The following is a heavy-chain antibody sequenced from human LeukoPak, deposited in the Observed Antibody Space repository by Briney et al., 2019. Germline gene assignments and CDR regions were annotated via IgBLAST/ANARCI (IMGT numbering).Heavy chain of an antibody. Sequence: GGSLRLSCAASGFTFSNAWMSWVRLAPGKGLEWVGRIKSETDGWTTDYAAPVKGRFTISRDDSKNTLYLQMNSLKTEDTAVYYCTLRLGARWGQGTLVTVSS. CDR2: IKSETDGWTT. V-gene: IGHV3-15*01. CDR3: TLRLGAR. CDR1: GFTFSNAW. D-gene: IGHD5-12*01. J-gene: IGHJ4*02.